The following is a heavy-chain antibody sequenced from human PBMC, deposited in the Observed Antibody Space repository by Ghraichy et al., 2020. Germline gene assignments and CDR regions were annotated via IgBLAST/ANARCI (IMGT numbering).Heavy chain of an antibody. V-gene: IGHV4-31*03. CDR2: IYYSGST. J-gene: IGHJ4*02. Sequence: SETLSLTCTVSGGSISSGGYYWSWIRQHPGKGLEWIGFIYYSGSTSYNPSLKSRITISVDTSKNQFSLKLSSVTAADTAVYYCARIGHNRPFDYWGQGTLVTVSS. D-gene: IGHD1-14*01. CDR3: ARIGHNRPFDY. CDR1: GGSISSGGYY.